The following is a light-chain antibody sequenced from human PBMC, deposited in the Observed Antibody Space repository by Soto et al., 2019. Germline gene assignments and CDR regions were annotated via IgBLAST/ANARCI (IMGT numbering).Light chain of an antibody. V-gene: IGLV2-14*03. CDR2: DVN. J-gene: IGLJ2*01. Sequence: QSVLTQPASVSGSPGQSITISCTGTSRDIGAYNFVSWYQQHPGKAPKLMLYDVNIRPSGVSNRFSGSKSGNTASLTISGLQAEDEADYYCTSWTTITTMIFGGGTKLTVL. CDR3: TSWTTITTMI. CDR1: SRDIGAYNF.